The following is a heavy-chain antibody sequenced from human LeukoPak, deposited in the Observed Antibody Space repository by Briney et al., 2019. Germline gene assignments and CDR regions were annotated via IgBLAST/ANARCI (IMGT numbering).Heavy chain of an antibody. V-gene: IGHV3-7*04. Sequence: RGSLRLSCAASGFNFSDSRMTWVRQAPGTGLEWVANVNKEGTEKHFLDSVEGRFTISRDNAKKSLYLQMRSLRPEDTAAYFCVRGDWYFESWGQGTLVTVSS. CDR3: VRGDWYFES. CDR2: VNKEGTEK. D-gene: IGHD2-21*02. CDR1: GFNFSDSR. J-gene: IGHJ4*02.